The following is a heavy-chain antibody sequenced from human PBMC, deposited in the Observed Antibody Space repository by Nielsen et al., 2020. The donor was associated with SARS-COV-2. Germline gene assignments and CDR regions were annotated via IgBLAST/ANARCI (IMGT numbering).Heavy chain of an antibody. V-gene: IGHV3-43*02. CDR1: GFNFEDYA. D-gene: IGHD3-16*01. J-gene: IGHJ6*02. CDR3: AKRRAVFMLTFGGEGAMDV. Sequence: GESLKISCAASGFNFEDYAMHWVRQGPGKGVEWVSLISGDGSYIYYADSVKGRFTVSRDTSKNTVYLQMNSLSVEDTAVYHCAKRRAVFMLTFGGEGAMDVWGQGTTVSVSS. CDR2: ISGDGSYI.